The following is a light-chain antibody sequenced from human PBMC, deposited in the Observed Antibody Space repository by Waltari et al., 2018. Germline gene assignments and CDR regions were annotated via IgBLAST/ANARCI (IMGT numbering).Light chain of an antibody. CDR3: QQHGTLPAT. CDR1: QSVGSSS. J-gene: IGKJ1*01. V-gene: IGKV3-20*01. Sequence: EIVLTQSPGTASLSPGDRVTLSCRAGQSVGSSSLAWYQQKPGQAPRLVIYRASRRATGIPDRFSGSGSGTDFSLTISRMEPEDFAVYYCQQHGTLPATFGQGTKVEIK. CDR2: RAS.